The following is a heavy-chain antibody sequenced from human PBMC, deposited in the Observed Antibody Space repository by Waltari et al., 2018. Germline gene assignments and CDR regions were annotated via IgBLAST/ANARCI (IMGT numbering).Heavy chain of an antibody. CDR1: GFTFSNYA. Sequence: EVQLLESGGGLVQPGGSLRLSCAASGFTFSNYARGWVRQAPGKGLECVSVISGSGYGTYHGDSVKGRFTISRDNSKNTLDLQVNSLRVEDTAIYFCAKVYSGSYLDYWGQGTLVTVSS. D-gene: IGHD1-26*01. J-gene: IGHJ4*02. V-gene: IGHV3-23*01. CDR3: AKVYSGSYLDY. CDR2: ISGSGYGT.